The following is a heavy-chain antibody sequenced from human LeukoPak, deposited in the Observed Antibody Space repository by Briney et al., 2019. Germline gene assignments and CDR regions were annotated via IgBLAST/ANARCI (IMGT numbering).Heavy chain of an antibody. Sequence: SETLSLTCTVSGGSISNYYWSWIRQPPGKGLEWIGYIYYIGSTNYNPSLKSRVTISVDTSKNQFSLKLSSVTAADTAVYYCARTKYYYDSSGYPPPFEYWGQGTLVTVSS. J-gene: IGHJ4*02. CDR1: GGSISNYY. V-gene: IGHV4-59*01. CDR3: ARTKYYYDSSGYPPPFEY. CDR2: IYYIGST. D-gene: IGHD3-22*01.